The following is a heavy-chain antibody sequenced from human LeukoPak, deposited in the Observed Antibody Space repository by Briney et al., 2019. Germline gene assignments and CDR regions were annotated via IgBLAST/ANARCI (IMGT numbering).Heavy chain of an antibody. CDR2: INHSGSN. J-gene: IGHJ4*02. D-gene: IGHD3-3*01. CDR3: ARAPLHYDFWSGYYDY. Sequence: SETLSLTCAVYGGSFSGYYWSWIRQPPGKGLEWIGEINHSGSNNYNPSLKSRVTISVDTSKNQFSLKLSSVTAADTAVYYCARAPLHYDFWSGYYDYWGQGTLVTVSS. CDR1: GGSFSGYY. V-gene: IGHV4-34*01.